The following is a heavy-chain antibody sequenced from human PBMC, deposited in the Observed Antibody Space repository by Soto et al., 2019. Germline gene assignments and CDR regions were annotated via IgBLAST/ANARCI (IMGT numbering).Heavy chain of an antibody. J-gene: IGHJ4*02. CDR2: SVANSGNT. Sequence: QVQLVQSGAEVTNPGASVKVSCKTSGYPFSTYGLSWVRQAPGQGLEWMGWSVANSGNTIYAQKFQGRVTIYRDRSTNTAYMELRSLTSDDSALYYCARVAGYGSGNRFFDNWGQGTLVTVS. D-gene: IGHD3-10*01. CDR3: ARVAGYGSGNRFFDN. CDR1: GYPFSTYG. V-gene: IGHV1-18*01.